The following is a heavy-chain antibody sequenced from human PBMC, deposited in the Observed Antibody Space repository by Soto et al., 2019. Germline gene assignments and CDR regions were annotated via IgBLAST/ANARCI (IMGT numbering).Heavy chain of an antibody. Sequence: GGSLRLSCAASGFTFSSYAMSWVRQAPGKGLEWVSAISGSGGSTYYADSVKGRFTISRDNSKNRLYLQMNSLRAEDTAVYYCAKGRYYDSSGYYYDSDYYYGMDVWGQGTTVTVSS. D-gene: IGHD3-22*01. J-gene: IGHJ6*02. CDR3: AKGRYYDSSGYYYDSDYYYGMDV. CDR2: ISGSGGST. V-gene: IGHV3-23*01. CDR1: GFTFSSYA.